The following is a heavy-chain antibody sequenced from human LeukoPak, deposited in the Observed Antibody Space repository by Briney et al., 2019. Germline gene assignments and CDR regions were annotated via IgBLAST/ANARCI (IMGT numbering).Heavy chain of an antibody. Sequence: ASVKVSCKVSGYTLTELSMHWVRQAPGKGLEWMGSFDPEDGETIYAQKFQGRVTMTEDTSTDTAYMELSSLRSEDTAVYYCATAFIVVVVAATSHDAFDIWGQGTMVTVSS. V-gene: IGHV1-24*01. CDR2: FDPEDGET. J-gene: IGHJ3*02. CDR1: GYTLTELS. D-gene: IGHD2-15*01. CDR3: ATAFIVVVVAATSHDAFDI.